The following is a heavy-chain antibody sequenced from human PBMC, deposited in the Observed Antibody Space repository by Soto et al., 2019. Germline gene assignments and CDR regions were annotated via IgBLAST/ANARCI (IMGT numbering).Heavy chain of an antibody. CDR1: GETSSSYY. CDR2: IHNSGTS. D-gene: IGHD3-22*01. V-gene: IGHV4-59*01. J-gene: IGHJ5*01. Sequence: PWGTLSLTCTVSGETSSSYYWGWIRKAPGKGLEWIGHIHNSGTSTHNPSLNGRVTISIDMSKKQFSLKLTSLTSADTAVYYCARDFYDSVGYTWFDSWSQGTLVTVSS. CDR3: ARDFYDSVGYTWFDS.